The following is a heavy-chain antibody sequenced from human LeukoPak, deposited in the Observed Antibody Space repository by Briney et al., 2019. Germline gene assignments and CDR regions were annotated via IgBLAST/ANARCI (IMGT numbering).Heavy chain of an antibody. CDR1: GFTFSSYS. Sequence: GGSLRLSCAASGFTFSSYSMNWVRQAPGKGLEWVSSISSSSLYIYYADSVKGRFTISRDNAKNSLFLQMNSLRAEDTAVYYCARGVPVAGLDYWGQGTLVTVSS. V-gene: IGHV3-21*01. D-gene: IGHD6-19*01. CDR3: ARGVPVAGLDY. CDR2: ISSSSLYI. J-gene: IGHJ4*02.